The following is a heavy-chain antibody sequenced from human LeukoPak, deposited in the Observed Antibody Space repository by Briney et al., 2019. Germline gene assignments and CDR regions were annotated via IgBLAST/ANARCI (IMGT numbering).Heavy chain of an antibody. CDR3: AKDRIVLTVYAFDS. Sequence: GGSVRLSCAASGFTFSKYAMNWVRQLPGKGLEWVSVISGSGATSSYADSVQGRFTISRDNSKNTVYLQMNSLRPEDTAVYYCAKDRIVLTVYAFDSWGQGSLVTVSS. CDR2: ISGSGATS. D-gene: IGHD2-8*01. V-gene: IGHV3-23*01. CDR1: GFTFSKYA. J-gene: IGHJ4*02.